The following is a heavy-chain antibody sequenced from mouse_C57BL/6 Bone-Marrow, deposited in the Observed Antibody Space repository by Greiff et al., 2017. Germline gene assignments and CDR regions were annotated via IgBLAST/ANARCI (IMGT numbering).Heavy chain of an antibody. D-gene: IGHD1-1*01. CDR1: GYTFTSYG. CDR3: ARVYYYGSSDYFDY. V-gene: IGHV1-81*01. J-gene: IGHJ2*01. Sequence: QVQLQQSGAELARPGASVKLSCKASGYTFTSYGISWVKQRTGQGLEWIGEIYPRSGNTSYNEKFKGKATLTADKSSSTAYMDLRSLTSADSAVYFCARVYYYGSSDYFDYWGQGTTLTVSS. CDR2: IYPRSGNT.